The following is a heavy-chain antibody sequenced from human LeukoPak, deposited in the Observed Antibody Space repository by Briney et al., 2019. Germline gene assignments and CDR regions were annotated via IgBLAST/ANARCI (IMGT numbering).Heavy chain of an antibody. D-gene: IGHD2-8*01. CDR2: VYYSGST. V-gene: IGHV4-39*01. Sequence: SETLSLTCTVSSGSIGSSSNYWGWIRQAPGKGLEWIGNVYYSGSTFYNPSLKSRVTISVDTSKNQFSLKLRSVPAADTAIYYCARASFNVVFGNWFDPWGQGTPVTVSS. J-gene: IGHJ5*02. CDR3: ARASFNVVFGNWFDP. CDR1: SGSIGSSSNY.